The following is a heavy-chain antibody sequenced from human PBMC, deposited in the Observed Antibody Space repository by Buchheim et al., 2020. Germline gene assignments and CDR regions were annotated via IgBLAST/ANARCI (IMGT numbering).Heavy chain of an antibody. V-gene: IGHV3-30*18. D-gene: IGHD3-10*01. J-gene: IGHJ5*02. Sequence: QVQLVESGGGVVQPGRSLRLSCAASGFTFSSYGMHWVRQAPGKGLEWVAVISYDGSNKYYADSVKGRFTISRDNSKNTLYLQMNSLRAEDTAVYYFAKDRTGSFDPWGQGTL. CDR2: ISYDGSNK. CDR1: GFTFSSYG. CDR3: AKDRTGSFDP.